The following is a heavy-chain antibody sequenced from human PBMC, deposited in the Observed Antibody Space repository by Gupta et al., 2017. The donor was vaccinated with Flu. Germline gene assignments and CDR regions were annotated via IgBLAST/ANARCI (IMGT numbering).Heavy chain of an antibody. CDR2: MDPTSGKT. V-gene: IGHV1-8*01. CDR3: ATNSRDVHNSVRLNDY. CDR1: GYTFTSSD. Sequence: QVQLVQSGTEVKKPGASVKVSCKASGYTFTSSDVNWVRQATGQGLEWMGWMDPTSGKTGYAQKFQGRVTMTRNTSISTAYMELRSLRSEDTAVYYCATNSRDVHNSVRLNDYWGQGTLVTVSS. J-gene: IGHJ4*02. D-gene: IGHD5-24*01.